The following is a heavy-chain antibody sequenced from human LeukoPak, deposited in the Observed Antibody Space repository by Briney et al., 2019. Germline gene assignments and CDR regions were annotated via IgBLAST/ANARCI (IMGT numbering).Heavy chain of an antibody. CDR1: GFTLSHYY. CDR2: ISSSGDTI. Sequence: KPGGSLRLSCAASGFTLSHYYMTWIRQAPGKGLEWLSCISSSGDTIYYADSVKGRFTVSRDNAENSLYLQMNSLRAEDTAMYYCARQGSEIDYRGQGTLVTVSS. J-gene: IGHJ4*02. CDR3: ARQGSEIDY. V-gene: IGHV3-11*01.